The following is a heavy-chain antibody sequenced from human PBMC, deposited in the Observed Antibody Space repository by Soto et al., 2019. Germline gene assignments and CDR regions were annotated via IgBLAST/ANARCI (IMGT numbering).Heavy chain of an antibody. CDR2: LGGSGGST. CDR1: GFTISNYA. J-gene: IGHJ4*02. V-gene: IGHV3-23*01. Sequence: EVHLLESGGGLVQRGGSLRLSCVASGFTISNYAMTWVRQAPGKGLEWVSNLGGSGGSTFYADSVKGRFTVSGDNSKNTLYLQMNSLRAEDTAVYYCARRSSDYYDSTGYEDFFDYWGQGTLVTVSS. D-gene: IGHD3-22*01. CDR3: ARRSSDYYDSTGYEDFFDY.